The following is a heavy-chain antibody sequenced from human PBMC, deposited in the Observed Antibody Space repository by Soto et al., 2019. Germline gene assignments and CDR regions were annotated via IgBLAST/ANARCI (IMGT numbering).Heavy chain of an antibody. V-gene: IGHV1-3*01. D-gene: IGHD5-12*01. J-gene: IGHJ4*02. CDR2: INAGNGNT. CDR3: ARGVESGQFDY. CDR1: GYTFTSYA. Sequence: QVQLVQSGAEVKKPGASVKVSCKASGYTFTSYAMHWVRQAPGQRLEWMGGINAGNGNTKYSQKFQGRVTITRDTCASAADMERSSLRAEDTAGYCWARGVESGQFDYWGQGTLVTVSS.